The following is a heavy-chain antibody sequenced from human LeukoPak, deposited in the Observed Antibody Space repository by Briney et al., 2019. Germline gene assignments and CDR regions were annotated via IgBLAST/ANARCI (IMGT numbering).Heavy chain of an antibody. CDR3: ARDRQYTVPKPYYYYYMDV. Sequence: SETLSLTCTVSGGSISSGSYYWSWIRQPAGKGLEWIGRIYTSGSTNYNPSLKSRVTISVDTSKNQFSLKLSSVTAADTAVYYCARDRQYTVPKPYYYYYMDVWGKGTTVTVSS. J-gene: IGHJ6*03. CDR1: GGSISSGSYY. CDR2: IYTSGST. D-gene: IGHD2-2*01. V-gene: IGHV4-61*02.